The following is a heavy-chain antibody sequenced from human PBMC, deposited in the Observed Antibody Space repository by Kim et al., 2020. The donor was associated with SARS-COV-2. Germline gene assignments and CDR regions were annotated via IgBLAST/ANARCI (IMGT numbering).Heavy chain of an antibody. CDR1: GLSFDSSA. Sequence: GGSLRLSCAASGLSFDSSAMNWVRQAPGKGLEWVAVISFDGRNKAYAGSVKGRVTISRDNSKSTLHLQMNSLRVEDTAVYYCARGNYYESVSLSDYYYGMDVWGKGTTVTVSS. J-gene: IGHJ6*04. CDR2: ISFDGRNK. V-gene: IGHV3-30-3*01. CDR3: ARGNYYESVSLSDYYYGMDV. D-gene: IGHD3-10*01.